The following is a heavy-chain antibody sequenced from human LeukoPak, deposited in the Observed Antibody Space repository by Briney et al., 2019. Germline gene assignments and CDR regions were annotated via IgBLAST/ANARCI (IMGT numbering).Heavy chain of an antibody. CDR2: IYYTGNT. J-gene: IGHJ5*02. CDR1: GASINSSGYY. CDR3: ARENRLLWFGESTHNWFDP. V-gene: IGHV4-39*02. D-gene: IGHD3-10*01. Sequence: PSATLSLTCTVSGASINSSGYYWGWIRQPPGKGLEWIGTIYYTGNTFYTPSLKSRVTISVDTSKNQFSLKLSSVTAADTAMYYCARENRLLWFGESTHNWFDPWGQGTLVTVSS.